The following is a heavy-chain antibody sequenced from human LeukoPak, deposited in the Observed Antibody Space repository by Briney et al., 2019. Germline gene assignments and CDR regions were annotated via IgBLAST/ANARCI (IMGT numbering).Heavy chain of an antibody. Sequence: GGSLRLSCAASGFTFSSYGMHWVRQAPGKGLEWVANIKQDGSEKYYVDSVKGRFTISRDNAKNSLYLQMNSLRAEDTAVYYCARAPNIVVVPAAKYYGMDVWGQGTTVTVSS. CDR3: ARAPNIVVVPAAKYYGMDV. J-gene: IGHJ6*02. CDR1: GFTFSSYG. CDR2: IKQDGSEK. V-gene: IGHV3-7*01. D-gene: IGHD2-2*01.